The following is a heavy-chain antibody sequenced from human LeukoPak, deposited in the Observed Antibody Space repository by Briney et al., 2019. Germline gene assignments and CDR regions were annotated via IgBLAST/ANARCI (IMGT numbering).Heavy chain of an antibody. V-gene: IGHV1-69*05. CDR1: GGTFSSYA. CDR3: ARSSIGWLQFGGFDY. J-gene: IGHJ4*02. CDR2: IIPIFGTA. Sequence: SVKVSCKASGGTFSSYAISWVRQAPGQGLEWMGGIIPIFGTANYAQKFQGRVTITTDESTSTAYMELSSLRSEDTAVYYCARSSIGWLQFGGFDYWGQGTLVTVSS. D-gene: IGHD5-24*01.